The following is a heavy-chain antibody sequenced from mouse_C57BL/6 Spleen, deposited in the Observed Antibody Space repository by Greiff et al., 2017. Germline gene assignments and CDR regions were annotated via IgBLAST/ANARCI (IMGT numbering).Heavy chain of an antibody. Sequence: QVQLQQPGAELVKPGASVKLSCKASGYTFTSYWMHWVKQRPGQGLEWIGMIHPNSGSTNYNEKFKSKATLTVDKSSSTAYMQLSSLTSEDSAVYYGARVYDYDEGYAMDYWGQGTSVTVSS. CDR1: GYTFTSYW. V-gene: IGHV1-64*01. CDR3: ARVYDYDEGYAMDY. CDR2: IHPNSGST. J-gene: IGHJ4*01. D-gene: IGHD2-4*01.